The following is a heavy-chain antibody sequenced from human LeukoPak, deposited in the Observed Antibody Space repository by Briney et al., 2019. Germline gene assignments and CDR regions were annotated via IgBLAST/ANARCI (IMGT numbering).Heavy chain of an antibody. D-gene: IGHD6-6*01. Sequence: PSETLSLTCTVSGGSISSSSYDWGWTRQPPGKGLEWIGSIYYSGSTYYNPSLKSRVTISVDTSKNQFSLKLSSVTAADTAVYYCARRGGFSSSAIDYWGQGTLVTVSS. CDR3: ARRGGFSSSAIDY. J-gene: IGHJ4*02. V-gene: IGHV4-39*01. CDR2: IYYSGST. CDR1: GGSISSSSYD.